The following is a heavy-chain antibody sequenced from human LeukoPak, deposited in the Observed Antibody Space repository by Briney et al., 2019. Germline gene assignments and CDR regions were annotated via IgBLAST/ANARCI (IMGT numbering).Heavy chain of an antibody. CDR1: GGSFSGYY. Sequence: SETLSLTCAVYGGSFSGYYWSWIRQPPGKGLEWIGEINHSGSTYYNPSLKSRVTISVDRSKNQFSLKLSSVTAADTVVYYCARGGVGATTLWGWSQGTLVTVSS. D-gene: IGHD1-26*01. V-gene: IGHV4-34*01. CDR3: ARGGVGATTLWG. J-gene: IGHJ4*02. CDR2: INHSGST.